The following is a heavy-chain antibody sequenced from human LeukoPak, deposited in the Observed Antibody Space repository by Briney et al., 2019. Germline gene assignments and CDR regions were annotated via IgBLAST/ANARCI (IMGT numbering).Heavy chain of an antibody. Sequence: GRSLRLSCAAAGFTFNTYGMHWLRQAPGKGLEWVALIWYDGSNKYYADSVKGRFTISRDNSRDTLFLQMNSLRVEDSAVYYCAKLLPTQLWLSFFDYWGQGTLVTVSS. CDR3: AKLLPTQLWLSFFDY. J-gene: IGHJ4*02. V-gene: IGHV3-33*06. CDR2: IWYDGSNK. D-gene: IGHD5-18*01. CDR1: GFTFNTYG.